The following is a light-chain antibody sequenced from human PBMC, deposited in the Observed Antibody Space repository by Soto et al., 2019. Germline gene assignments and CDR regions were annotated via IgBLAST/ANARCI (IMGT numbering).Light chain of an antibody. CDR3: MKSTQLPPN. Sequence: DIVMTQTPLSLSVTPGQPASISCKSSQILLHSDGKTYLYWYLQKPGQPPQLLIYEVSTRVSGVPARFSGSGSGTDFTLEISRVETDDVGIYYCMKSTQLPPNFGQGTRLEIK. CDR1: QILLHSDGKTY. CDR2: EVS. J-gene: IGKJ5*01. V-gene: IGKV2D-29*01.